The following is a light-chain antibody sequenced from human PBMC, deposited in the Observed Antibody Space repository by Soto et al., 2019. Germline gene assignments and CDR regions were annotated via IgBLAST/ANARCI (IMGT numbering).Light chain of an antibody. V-gene: IGKV3-15*01. Sequence: EIVMTQSPATLSVSPGERATLSCRASQSVSSNLAWYQQKPGQAPRLLIYGASTRATGIPARFSGSGYGTEFTLAISSLQSEDFAVYYCQQYNNWLGTFGQGTKVEIK. CDR2: GAS. J-gene: IGKJ1*01. CDR1: QSVSSN. CDR3: QQYNNWLGT.